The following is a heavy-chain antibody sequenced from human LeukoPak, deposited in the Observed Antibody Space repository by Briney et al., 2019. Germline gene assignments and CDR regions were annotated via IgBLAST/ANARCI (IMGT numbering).Heavy chain of an antibody. J-gene: IGHJ4*02. CDR1: GGSMSSYY. CDR2: IYYRGGA. V-gene: IGHV4-59*01. CDR3: ARAWQQLVFDY. Sequence: SSETLSLTCTVSGGSMSSYYWSWIRHPPGKGLEWIGYIYYRGGADYNPSLKSRVTISVDTSKNQFSLKLSSVTAADTAVYYCARAWQQLVFDYWGQGTLVTVSS. D-gene: IGHD6-13*01.